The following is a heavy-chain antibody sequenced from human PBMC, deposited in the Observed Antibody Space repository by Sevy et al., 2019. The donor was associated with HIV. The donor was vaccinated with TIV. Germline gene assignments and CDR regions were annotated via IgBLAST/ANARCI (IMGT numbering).Heavy chain of an antibody. D-gene: IGHD3-9*01. CDR2: ISVSGGST. CDR3: AKDHDNNWFDP. V-gene: IGHV3-23*01. Sequence: GGSLRLSCAASGFTFSIYAMTWVRQAPGKGLEWVSTISVSGGSTYYAESVKGRFTISRDNSKNTLYLQMNSLRAEDTAVYYCAKDHDNNWFDPWGQGTLVTVSS. J-gene: IGHJ5*02. CDR1: GFTFSIYA.